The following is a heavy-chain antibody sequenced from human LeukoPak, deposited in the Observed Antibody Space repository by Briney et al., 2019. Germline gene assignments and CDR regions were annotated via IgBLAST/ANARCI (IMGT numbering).Heavy chain of an antibody. J-gene: IGHJ5*02. CDR1: GYTFTNYG. CDR3: ARDGYDSPWFDP. CDR2: ISAYNGNT. D-gene: IGHD3-22*01. Sequence: ASVEVSCKASGYTFTNYGISWVRQAPGQGLEWMGWISAYNGNTNYAQKLQGRVTITTDTSTSTAYMELRSLRSDDTAVYYCARDGYDSPWFDPWGQGTLVTVSS. V-gene: IGHV1-18*01.